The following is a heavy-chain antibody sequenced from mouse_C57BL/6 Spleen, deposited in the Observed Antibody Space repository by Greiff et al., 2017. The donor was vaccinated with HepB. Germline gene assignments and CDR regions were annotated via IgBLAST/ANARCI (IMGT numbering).Heavy chain of an antibody. CDR3: ARGGHYGSSPWYFDV. Sequence: VQLQQSGAELARPGASVKLSCKASGYTFTSYGISWVKQRTGQGLEWIGEIYPRSGNTYYNEKFKGKATLTADKSSSTAYMELRSLTSEDSAVYFCARGGHYGSSPWYFDVWGTGTTVTVSS. CDR1: GYTFTSYG. CDR2: IYPRSGNT. J-gene: IGHJ1*03. V-gene: IGHV1-81*01. D-gene: IGHD1-1*01.